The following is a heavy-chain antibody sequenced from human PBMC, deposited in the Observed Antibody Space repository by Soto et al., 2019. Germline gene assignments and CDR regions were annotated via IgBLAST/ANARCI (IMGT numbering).Heavy chain of an antibody. J-gene: IGHJ5*02. CDR1: GYTFTGYY. CDR2: INPNSGGT. V-gene: IGHV1-2*02. D-gene: IGHD2-15*01. Sequence: ASVKVSCKASGYTFTGYYMHWVRQAPGQGLEWMGWINPNSGGTNYAQKFQGRVTMTRDTSISTAYMELSRLRSDDTAVYYCARPWGLGYCSGRSCYHNCFDPWGKGTLVTVSS. CDR3: ARPWGLGYCSGRSCYHNCFDP.